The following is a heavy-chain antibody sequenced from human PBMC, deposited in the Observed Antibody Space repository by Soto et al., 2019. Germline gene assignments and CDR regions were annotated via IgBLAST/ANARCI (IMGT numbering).Heavy chain of an antibody. Sequence: SQTLSLTCAISGDSVSSNSAAWNWIRHSPSRGLEWLGRTYYRSKWYNDYAVSVKSRITIHPDTSKNQFSLQLNSVPPEDTAVYSCARVPSVVVPAAIPIGYYGMDVWRKGTTVTVS. CDR2: TYYRSKWYN. CDR3: ARVPSVVVPAAIPIGYYGMDV. D-gene: IGHD2-2*02. V-gene: IGHV6-1*01. CDR1: GDSVSSNSAA. J-gene: IGHJ6*04.